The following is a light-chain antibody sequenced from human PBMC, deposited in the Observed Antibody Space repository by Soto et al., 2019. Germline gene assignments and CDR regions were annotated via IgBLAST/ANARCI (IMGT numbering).Light chain of an antibody. CDR2: EVS. V-gene: IGLV2-14*01. CDR1: SSDVGAYDY. J-gene: IGLJ3*02. CDR3: ISYTTTSTWV. Sequence: QSALTQPASVSGSPGQSITISCTGTSSDVGAYDYVSWYQHRPGKAPQLIIYEVSNRPSGVSHRFSGSKSGNTASLSISGLQPEDEANYYCISYTTTSTWVFGGGTKLTVL.